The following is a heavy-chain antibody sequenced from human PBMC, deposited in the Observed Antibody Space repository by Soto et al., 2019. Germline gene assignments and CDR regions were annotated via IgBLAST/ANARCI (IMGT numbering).Heavy chain of an antibody. CDR1: GGSIRSTYY. Sequence: SETLSLTCTVSGGSIRSTYYWGWIRQPPGKALEWIGSIYYTGSTYYNPSLKSRVTISVDTSTNQFSLKLNSVTAADTAVYSCARRQAGYHDTTTYYYVGWFAPWGQGTLVTVSS. J-gene: IGHJ5*02. D-gene: IGHD3-22*01. V-gene: IGHV4-39*01. CDR3: ARRQAGYHDTTTYYYVGWFAP. CDR2: IYYTGST.